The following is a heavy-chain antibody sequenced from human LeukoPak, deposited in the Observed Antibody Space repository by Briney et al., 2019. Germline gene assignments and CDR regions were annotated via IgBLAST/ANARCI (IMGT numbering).Heavy chain of an antibody. D-gene: IGHD3-22*01. CDR2: ISWNSGSI. CDR3: AKAFYSYYDSSGALDY. V-gene: IGHV3-9*01. J-gene: IGHJ4*02. Sequence: GGSLRLSCAASGFTFRSYAMNWVRQAPGKGLEWVSGISWNSGSIGYADSVKGRFTISRDNAKNSLYLQMNSLRAEDTALYCCAKAFYSYYDSSGALDYWGQGTLVTVSS. CDR1: GFTFRSYA.